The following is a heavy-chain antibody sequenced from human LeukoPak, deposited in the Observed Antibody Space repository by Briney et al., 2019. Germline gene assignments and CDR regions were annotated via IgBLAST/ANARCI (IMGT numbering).Heavy chain of an antibody. J-gene: IGHJ4*02. V-gene: IGHV3-23*01. D-gene: IGHD3-10*01. Sequence: GGSLRLSCAASGFTFSNFAMSWVRKAPGKGLEWVSGIRGSGGSTYYADSVKGRFTISRDNSKSTLYLQMNSLRAEDTAVYYCAKDQGYSGSGTYFDYWGQGTLVTVSS. CDR1: GFTFSNFA. CDR2: IRGSGGST. CDR3: AKDQGYSGSGTYFDY.